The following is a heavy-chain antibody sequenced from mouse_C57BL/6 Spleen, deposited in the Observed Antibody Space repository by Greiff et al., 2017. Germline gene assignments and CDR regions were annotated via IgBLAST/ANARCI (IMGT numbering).Heavy chain of an antibody. V-gene: IGHV5-9*04. D-gene: IGHD2-4*01. Sequence: EVKLVESGGGLVKPGGSLKLSCAASGFTFSSYTMSWVRQTPEKRLEWVATISGGGGNTYYPDSVKGRFTISRDNARNTLFLQWSSLRSDDTSVYYCARRGIYYDYDGGFAYWGQGTLVTVSA. CDR1: GFTFSSYT. CDR3: ARRGIYYDYDGGFAY. CDR2: ISGGGGNT. J-gene: IGHJ3*01.